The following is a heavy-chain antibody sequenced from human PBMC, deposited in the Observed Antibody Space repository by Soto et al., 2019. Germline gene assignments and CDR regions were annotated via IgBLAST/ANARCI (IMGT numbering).Heavy chain of an antibody. CDR3: AKDFSGPWDAFDY. D-gene: IGHD1-26*01. Sequence: QVQLVESGGGVVQPGRSLRLSCAASGFTFSSYGMHWVRQAPGKGLEWVAVISYDGSNKYYADSVKGRFTISRDNSKNTLYLQMNSLRAEDTAVYYCAKDFSGPWDAFDYWGQGTLVTVSS. J-gene: IGHJ4*02. CDR2: ISYDGSNK. V-gene: IGHV3-30*18. CDR1: GFTFSSYG.